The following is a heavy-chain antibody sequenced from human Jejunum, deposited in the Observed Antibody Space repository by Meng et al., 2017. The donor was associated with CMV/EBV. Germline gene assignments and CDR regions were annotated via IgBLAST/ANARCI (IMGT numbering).Heavy chain of an antibody. V-gene: IGHV3-23*03. J-gene: IGHJ5*02. Sequence: RLSCEASGFTFRSYSMTWVRQAPGKGLEWVSVVFTDSSKKYYADSVRGRFTIFRDDSNNRVYLQMNSLRVDDTAVYYCAKGSRWVDPWGQGTLVTVSS. CDR3: AKGSRWVDP. CDR2: VFTDSSKK. D-gene: IGHD2-2*01. CDR1: GFTFRSYS.